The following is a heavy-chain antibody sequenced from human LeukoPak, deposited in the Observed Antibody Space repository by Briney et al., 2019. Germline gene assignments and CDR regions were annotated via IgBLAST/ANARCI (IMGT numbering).Heavy chain of an antibody. CDR2: FHSSGNT. D-gene: IGHD2-15*01. CDR1: GGSISSSNYY. J-gene: IGHJ4*02. Sequence: AETLSLTCTVSGGSISSSNYYWGRIRQPPGKALEWIGSFHSSGNTYYNPSLKSRVIISLDTSKNHFSLKLTSVTAADTAVYYCARDHFGTYSIDYWGQGTLVTVSS. V-gene: IGHV4-39*07. CDR3: ARDHFGTYSIDY.